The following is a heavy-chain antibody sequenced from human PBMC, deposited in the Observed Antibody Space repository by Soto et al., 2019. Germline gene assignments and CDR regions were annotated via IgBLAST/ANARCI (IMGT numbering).Heavy chain of an antibody. CDR2: LSGSGGST. CDR3: AKGWGDY. D-gene: IGHD3-16*01. CDR1: GFTFSSYD. Sequence: EVQVLESGGALVQPGGSLRLSCAASGFTFSSYDMSWVRQAPGKGLEWVSGLSGSGGSTYYADSVKGRLTISRDNSKNTLYLQMNSLRAEETAVYYCAKGWGDYWGQGTLVTVSS. V-gene: IGHV3-23*01. J-gene: IGHJ4*02.